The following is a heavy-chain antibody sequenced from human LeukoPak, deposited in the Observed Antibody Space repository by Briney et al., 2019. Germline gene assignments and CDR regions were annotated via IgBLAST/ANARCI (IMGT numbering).Heavy chain of an antibody. CDR3: TTDLGITMIRGVIVS. V-gene: IGHV3-15*01. Sequence: GGSLRLSCAASGFTFTHAWMTWVRLAPGKGLEWVGRIKSKADGETTDYAAPVKGRFFMSRDDSKATLFLQMNYLETEDTAVYYCTTDLGITMIRGVIVSWGQGTLVTVSS. CDR2: IKSKADGETT. CDR1: GFTFTHAW. D-gene: IGHD3-10*01. J-gene: IGHJ4*02.